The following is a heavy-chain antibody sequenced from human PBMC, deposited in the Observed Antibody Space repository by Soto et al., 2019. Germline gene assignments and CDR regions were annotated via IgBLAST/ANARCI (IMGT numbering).Heavy chain of an antibody. CDR2: IYGTGSA. CDR1: GASITSGGFY. Sequence: QVQLQESGPGLVEPSQTLSLACTVSGASITSGGFYWSWVRQHPGKGLEYIGYIYGTGSAYYNPSLKGRVSLSVDTSRHEFSLRLISVTAADTAMYYCARGKSRGVINVGAYDCWGQGTLGTVSS. J-gene: IGHJ4*02. V-gene: IGHV4-31*03. D-gene: IGHD3-10*01. CDR3: ARGKSRGVINVGAYDC.